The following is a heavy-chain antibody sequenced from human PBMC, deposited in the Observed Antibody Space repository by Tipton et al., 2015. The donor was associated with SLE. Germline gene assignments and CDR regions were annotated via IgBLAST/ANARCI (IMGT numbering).Heavy chain of an antibody. CDR1: GFTISTNY. CDR2: IYRGGST. CDR3: ARAEIAIDY. D-gene: IGHD5-24*01. J-gene: IGHJ4*02. V-gene: IGHV3-53*05. Sequence: SLRLSCAASGFTISTNYMSWVRQAPGKGLEWVSVIYRGGSTYYADSVKGRFTISRDNSKNTLYLQLNSLRAEDTSVYYCARAEIAIDYWGQGTLVTVSS.